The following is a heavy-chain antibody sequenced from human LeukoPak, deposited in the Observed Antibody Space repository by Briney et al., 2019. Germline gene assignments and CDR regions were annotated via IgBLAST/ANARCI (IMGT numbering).Heavy chain of an antibody. Sequence: SETLSLTCTVSGGSIRSSSYYWGWIRQPPGKGLEWIGSIYYSGSTNYNPSLKSRVTISVDTSKTQFSLRLSSVTAADTAVYYCARLGNTVYYYYYYMDVWGKGTTVTVSS. CDR2: IYYSGST. CDR3: ARLGNTVYYYYYYMDV. D-gene: IGHD4-17*01. CDR1: GGSIRSSSYY. J-gene: IGHJ6*03. V-gene: IGHV4-39*01.